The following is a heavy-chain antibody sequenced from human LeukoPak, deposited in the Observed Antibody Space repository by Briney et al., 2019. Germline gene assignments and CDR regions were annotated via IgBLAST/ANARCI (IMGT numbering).Heavy chain of an antibody. Sequence: PGGSLRLSCTASGFTFSNAWMSWVRQAPGKGLEWVGRIKSKTDGGTTDYAAPVKGRFTISRDDSKNTLYLQMNSLKTEDTAVYYCTARIAVAGTLFDYWGQGTLVTVSS. V-gene: IGHV3-15*01. CDR3: TARIAVAGTLFDY. D-gene: IGHD6-19*01. CDR2: IKSKTDGGTT. CDR1: GFTFSNAW. J-gene: IGHJ4*02.